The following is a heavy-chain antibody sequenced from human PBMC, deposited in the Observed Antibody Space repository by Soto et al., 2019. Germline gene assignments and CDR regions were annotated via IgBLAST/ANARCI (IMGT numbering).Heavy chain of an antibody. CDR2: IYYSGST. D-gene: IGHD3-22*01. Sequence: QVQLQESGPGLVKPSQTLSLTCTVSGGSISSGGYYWSWIRQHPGKGLEWIGYIYYSGSTYYNPSLKSRVTISVDTSKNQFSLKLSSVTAADTAVYYCARDMSSGYYHLXGXXYGMDVWGXGTTVTVSS. J-gene: IGHJ6*04. CDR1: GGSISSGGYY. CDR3: ARDMSSGYYHLXGXXYGMDV. V-gene: IGHV4-31*03.